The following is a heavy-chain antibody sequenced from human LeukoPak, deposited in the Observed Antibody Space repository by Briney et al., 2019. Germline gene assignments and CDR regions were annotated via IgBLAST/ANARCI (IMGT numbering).Heavy chain of an antibody. CDR1: GFTFSSYA. CDR3: ARSIVGAKSDAFDI. D-gene: IGHD1-26*01. J-gene: IGHJ3*02. V-gene: IGHV3-30-3*01. Sequence: PGGSLRLSCAAAGFTFSSYAMHWVRQAPGKGLEWVAVISYDGSNKYYADSVKGRFTISRDNSKNTLYLQMNSLRAEDTAVYYCARSIVGAKSDAFDIWGQGTMVTVSS. CDR2: ISYDGSNK.